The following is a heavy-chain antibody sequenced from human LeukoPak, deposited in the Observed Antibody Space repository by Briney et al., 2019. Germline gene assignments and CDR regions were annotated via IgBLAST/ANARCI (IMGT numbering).Heavy chain of an antibody. J-gene: IGHJ4*02. CDR2: IYTSGST. Sequence: SETLSLTCTVSGGSISSYYWSWIRQPAGKGLEWIGRIYTSGSTNYNPSLKSRVTMSVDTSKSQFSLKLSSVTAADTAVYYCARDPGGRSSSWAFDYWGQGTLVTVSS. D-gene: IGHD6-13*01. CDR1: GGSISSYY. CDR3: ARDPGGRSSSWAFDY. V-gene: IGHV4-4*07.